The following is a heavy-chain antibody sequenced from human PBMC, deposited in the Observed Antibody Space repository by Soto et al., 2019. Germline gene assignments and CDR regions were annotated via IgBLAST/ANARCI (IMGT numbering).Heavy chain of an antibody. V-gene: IGHV3-21*01. CDR2: ISSSSSYI. Sequence: GSLRLSCAASGFTFSSYSMNWVRQAPGKGLEWVSSISSSSSYIYYADSVKGRYTISRDNAKNSLYLQMNSLRAEDTAVYYCARDEDWNYGYDYWGQGTLVTVSS. CDR1: GFTFSSYS. CDR3: ARDEDWNYGYDY. D-gene: IGHD1-7*01. J-gene: IGHJ4*02.